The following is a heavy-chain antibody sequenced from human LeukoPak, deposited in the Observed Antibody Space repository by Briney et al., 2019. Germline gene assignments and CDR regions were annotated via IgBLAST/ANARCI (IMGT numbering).Heavy chain of an antibody. CDR2: VDYSGST. D-gene: IGHD1-7*01. Sequence: PSETLSLTCTVSGGSISSYFWTWIRQPPGKGPEWIGSVDYSGSTNYSPSLESRVTISVDTSKKQFSLRLSSVTAADTAVYYCARDFDGNYYFHYWGQGTLVTVSS. CDR1: GGSISSYF. V-gene: IGHV4-59*01. CDR3: ARDFDGNYYFHY. J-gene: IGHJ4*02.